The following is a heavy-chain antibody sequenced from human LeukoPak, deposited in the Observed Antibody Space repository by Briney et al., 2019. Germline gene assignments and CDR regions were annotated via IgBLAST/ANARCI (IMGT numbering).Heavy chain of an antibody. V-gene: IGHV3-30*04. Sequence: GGSLRLSCAASGFTFNSYAIHWVRQAPGKGLEWVAVISYDGSNKYYADSVKGRFTISRDNSKNTLYLQLNSLRPEDTAVYYCARDQLAYSGYDTLFDYWGQGTLVAVSS. D-gene: IGHD5-12*01. CDR2: ISYDGSNK. CDR1: GFTFNSYA. J-gene: IGHJ4*02. CDR3: ARDQLAYSGYDTLFDY.